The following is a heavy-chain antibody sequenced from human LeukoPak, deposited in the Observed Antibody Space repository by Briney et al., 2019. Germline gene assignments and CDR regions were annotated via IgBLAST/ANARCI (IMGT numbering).Heavy chain of an antibody. V-gene: IGHV4-61*02. J-gene: IGHJ6*03. CDR3: ARSPMVRGVIRVDYYYYMDV. CDR2: IYTSGST. CDR1: GGSISSGSYY. Sequence: PSETLSPTCTVSGGSISSGSYYWSWIRQPAGKGLEWIGRIYTSGSTNYNPSLKSRVTISVDTSKNQFSLKLSSVTAADTAVYYCARSPMVRGVIRVDYYYYMDVWGKGTTVTISS. D-gene: IGHD3-10*01.